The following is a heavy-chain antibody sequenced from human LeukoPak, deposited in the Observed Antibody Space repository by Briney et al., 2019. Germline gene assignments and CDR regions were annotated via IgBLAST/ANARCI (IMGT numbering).Heavy chain of an antibody. CDR2: IRYDGSNK. D-gene: IGHD1-26*01. CDR3: AKEGGSQNYYYYYMDV. CDR1: GFTFSSYV. V-gene: IGHV3-30*02. J-gene: IGHJ6*03. Sequence: PGVSLRLSCAASGFTFSSYVMHWVRQAPGKGLEWVAFIRYDGSNKYYADSVRGRFTISRDNSKHTLYLQMNSLRAEDTAVYYCAKEGGSQNYYYYYMDVWGKGTTVTVSS.